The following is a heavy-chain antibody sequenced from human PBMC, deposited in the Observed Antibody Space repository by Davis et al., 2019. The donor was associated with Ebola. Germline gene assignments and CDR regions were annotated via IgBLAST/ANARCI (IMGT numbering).Heavy chain of an antibody. CDR3: ARLKVGAKYGMDV. CDR1: GYSFTSYW. D-gene: IGHD1-26*01. J-gene: IGHJ6*02. V-gene: IGHV5-51*01. Sequence: KVSCKGSGYSFTSYWIGWVRQMPGKGLEWMGILYPGDSDTRYSPSFQGQVTISADKSISTAYLQWSSLKASDTAMYYCARLKVGAKYGMDVWGQGTTVTVSS. CDR2: LYPGDSDT.